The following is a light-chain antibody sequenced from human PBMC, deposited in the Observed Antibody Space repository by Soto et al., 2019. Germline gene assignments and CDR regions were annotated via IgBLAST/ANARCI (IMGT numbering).Light chain of an antibody. CDR1: QSVSSSN. V-gene: IGKV3-20*01. J-gene: IGKJ5*01. CDR3: QQYGSSYT. Sequence: EIVLTQSPGTLSLSPGERATLSCRASQSVSSSNLAWYQQKPGQDPRLLIYGASSRATGIPDRFSGSGSGTDFTLTISSLEPEDFAVYYCQQYGSSYTFGQGTRLEI. CDR2: GAS.